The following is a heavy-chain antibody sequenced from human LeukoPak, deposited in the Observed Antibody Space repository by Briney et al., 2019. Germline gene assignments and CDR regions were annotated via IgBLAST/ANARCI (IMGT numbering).Heavy chain of an antibody. Sequence: ASVKVSCKASGYTFTSYDINWVRQATGQGLEWMGWMNPNSGNTGYAQKVQGRVTITRNTSISTAYMELSSLRSEDTAVYYCARRAYYCTNGVCHRRYYYYMDVWGKGTTVTVSS. J-gene: IGHJ6*03. V-gene: IGHV1-8*03. CDR1: GYTFTSYD. CDR3: ARRAYYCTNGVCHRRYYYYMDV. CDR2: MNPNSGNT. D-gene: IGHD2-8*01.